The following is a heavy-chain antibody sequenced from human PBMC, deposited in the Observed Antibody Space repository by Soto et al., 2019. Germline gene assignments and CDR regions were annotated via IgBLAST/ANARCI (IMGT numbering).Heavy chain of an antibody. V-gene: IGHV3-30-3*01. CDR3: ARDLAPVVATINDY. Sequence: VQLVESGGGVVQPGRSLRLSCAASGFTFSSYAMHWVRQAPGKGLEWVAVISYDGSNKYYAESVKGRFTISRDNSKNTLYLQMNSLRAEDTAVYYCARDLAPVVATINDYWGQGTLVTVSS. CDR2: ISYDGSNK. D-gene: IGHD5-12*01. J-gene: IGHJ4*02. CDR1: GFTFSSYA.